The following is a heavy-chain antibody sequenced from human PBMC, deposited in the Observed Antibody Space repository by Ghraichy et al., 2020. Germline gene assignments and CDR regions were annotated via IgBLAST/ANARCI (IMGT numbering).Heavy chain of an antibody. CDR3: ALHESSSFRKTFDY. CDR1: GGSISSSSYY. D-gene: IGHD6-13*01. Sequence: SQTLSLTCTVSGGSISSSSYYWGWIRQPPGKGLEWIGSIYYSGSTYYNPSLKSRVTISVDTSKNQFSLKLSSVTAADTAVYYCALHESSSFRKTFDYWGQGTLVTVSS. J-gene: IGHJ4*02. V-gene: IGHV4-39*01. CDR2: IYYSGST.